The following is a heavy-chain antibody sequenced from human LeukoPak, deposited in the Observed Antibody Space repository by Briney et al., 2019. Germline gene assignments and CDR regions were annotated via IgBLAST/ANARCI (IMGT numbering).Heavy chain of an antibody. V-gene: IGHV3-23*01. CDR2: ISGSGGST. Sequence: GGSLRLSCAASGFTFSSYAMSWVRQAPGKGLEWVSAISGSGGSTYYADSVKGRFTISRDNSKNTLYLQMNSLRAEDTAVYYCAKGYYDSSGYYRPDAFDIWGQGTMATVSS. CDR1: GFTFSSYA. CDR3: AKGYYDSSGYYRPDAFDI. J-gene: IGHJ3*02. D-gene: IGHD3-22*01.